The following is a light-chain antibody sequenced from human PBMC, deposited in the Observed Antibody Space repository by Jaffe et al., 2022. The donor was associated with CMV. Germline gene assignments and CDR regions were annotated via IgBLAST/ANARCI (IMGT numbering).Light chain of an antibody. Sequence: EVVMTQSPATLSVSPGERATLSCRASQRVSSDVAWYQQRPGQAPRLLIYGASTRATGIPPRFIGSGSGTDFTLTIDSLQSEDFAVYYCQQYKNWPPPTFGQGTKLEIK. J-gene: IGKJ2*01. CDR1: QRVSSD. V-gene: IGKV3D-15*01. CDR3: QQYKNWPPPT. CDR2: GAS.